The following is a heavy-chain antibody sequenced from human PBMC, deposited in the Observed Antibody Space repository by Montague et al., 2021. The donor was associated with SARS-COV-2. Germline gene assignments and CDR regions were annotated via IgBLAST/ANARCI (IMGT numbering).Heavy chain of an antibody. CDR3: TRDYRSIVGDGLDI. V-gene: IGHV3-48*03. J-gene: IGHJ3*02. CDR1: GFTFSNYD. D-gene: IGHD3-16*02. Sequence: SLRLSCAASGFTFSNYDMNWVRQAPGKGPEWISYVSTGAYTTSYADSVKGRFTISRDNGKNSLYLQMNSLRVEDTAVYYCTRDYRSIVGDGLDIWGQGTKVTVSS. CDR2: VSTGAYTT.